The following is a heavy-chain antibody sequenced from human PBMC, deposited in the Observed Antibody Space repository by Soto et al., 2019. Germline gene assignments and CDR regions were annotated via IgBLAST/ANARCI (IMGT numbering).Heavy chain of an antibody. V-gene: IGHV3-33*01. Sequence: GGSLRLSCAASGFTFSSYGMHWVRQAPGKGLEWVAVIWYDGSNKYYADSVKGRFTISRDNSKNTLYLQMNSLRAEDTAVYYCARDVHYDSSGYYDYWGQGTLVTVSS. J-gene: IGHJ4*02. CDR2: IWYDGSNK. D-gene: IGHD3-22*01. CDR1: GFTFSSYG. CDR3: ARDVHYDSSGYYDY.